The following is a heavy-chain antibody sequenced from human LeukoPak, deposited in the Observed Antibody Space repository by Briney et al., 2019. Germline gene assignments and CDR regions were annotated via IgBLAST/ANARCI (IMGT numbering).Heavy chain of an antibody. CDR1: GYTFTGYY. Sequence: ASVKVSCKASGYTFTGYYMHWVRQAPGQGLEWMGWINPNTGATKYAEKFQGRVTMTGDTSISTGYMELSSLRSDDTAVYCCARRAGAYSHPYDYWGQGTLVTVSS. V-gene: IGHV1-2*02. J-gene: IGHJ4*02. CDR2: INPNTGAT. D-gene: IGHD4/OR15-4a*01. CDR3: ARRAGAYSHPYDY.